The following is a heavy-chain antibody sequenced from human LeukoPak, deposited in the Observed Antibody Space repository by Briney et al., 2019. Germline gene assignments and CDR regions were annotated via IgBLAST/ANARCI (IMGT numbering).Heavy chain of an antibody. D-gene: IGHD3-22*01. CDR3: ARDRAPNYYDSSDAFDI. CDR2: INPSGGGT. Sequence: ASVKVSCKASGYTFTSYYMHWVRQAPGQGLEWMGIINPSGGGTSYAQKFQGRVTMTRDTSTSTVYMELSSLRSEDTAVYYCARDRAPNYYDSSDAFDIWGQGTMVTVSS. V-gene: IGHV1-46*01. CDR1: GYTFTSYY. J-gene: IGHJ3*02.